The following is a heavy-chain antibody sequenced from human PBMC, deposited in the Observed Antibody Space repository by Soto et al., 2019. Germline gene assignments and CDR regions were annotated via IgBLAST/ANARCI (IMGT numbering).Heavy chain of an antibody. CDR3: ARGRYNWNYFYY. J-gene: IGHJ4*02. V-gene: IGHV1-8*01. Sequence: ASVKVSCKASGYTFTSYDINWVRQATGQGLEWMGWMNPNSGNTGFAQKFQGRVTMTRNTSISTAYMELSRLRSEDTAVYYCARGRYNWNYFYYWGQGTLVTVSS. D-gene: IGHD1-1*01. CDR1: GYTFTSYD. CDR2: MNPNSGNT.